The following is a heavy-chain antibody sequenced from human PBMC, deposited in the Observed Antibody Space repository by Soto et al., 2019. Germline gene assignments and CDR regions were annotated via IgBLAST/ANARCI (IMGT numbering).Heavy chain of an antibody. V-gene: IGHV3-30*18. J-gene: IGHJ3*02. CDR1: GFMFNAYG. Sequence: GGSLRLSCAASGFMFNAYGMHWVRQAPGNGLEWVAVISFDGRSQYYEESVKGRFTISRDNSKNTLYLQMHNLRPEDTGVYFCVKAGTMAGTGTTPRSFDIWGRGTMVTVSS. CDR2: ISFDGRSQ. CDR3: VKAGTMAGTGTTPRSFDI. D-gene: IGHD1-1*01.